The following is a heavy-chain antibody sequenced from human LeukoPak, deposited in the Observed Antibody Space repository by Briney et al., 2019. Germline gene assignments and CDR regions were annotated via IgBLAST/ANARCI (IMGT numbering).Heavy chain of an antibody. V-gene: IGHV3-30*04. D-gene: IGHD3-3*01. CDR2: ISYDGSNK. CDR3: ARGNTIFGEDY. CDR1: GFTFSKFA. Sequence: PGGSLRLSCAAAGFTFSKFAMHWVRQAPGKGLEWVAVISYDGSNKYYADSVKGRFTISRDNSKNTLYLQMNSLRAEDTAVYYCARGNTIFGEDYWGQGTLVTVSS. J-gene: IGHJ4*02.